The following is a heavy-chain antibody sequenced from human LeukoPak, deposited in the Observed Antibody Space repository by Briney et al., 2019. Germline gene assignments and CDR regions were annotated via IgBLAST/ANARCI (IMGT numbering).Heavy chain of an antibody. D-gene: IGHD6-13*01. CDR1: GGSISSYY. CDR2: IYTSGST. CDR3: ARGLSGAAAGVYFIDE. Sequence: SETLSLTCTVSGGSISSYYWSWIRQPAGKGLEWIGRIYTSGSTNYNPSLKSRVTISVDTSKNQFSLKLSAVTAADTARPYCARGLSGAAAGVYFIDEWREGPLLTVPS. J-gene: IGHJ4*02. V-gene: IGHV4-4*07.